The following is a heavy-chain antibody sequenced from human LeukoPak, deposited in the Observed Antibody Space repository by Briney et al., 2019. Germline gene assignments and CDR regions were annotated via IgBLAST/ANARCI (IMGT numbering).Heavy chain of an antibody. V-gene: IGHV3-33*01. Sequence: GGSLRLSCVASGFTFSSYGMHWVRQAPGKGLEWVAVIWYDGSNKYYADSVKGRFTISRDNSKNTLYLQMNSLRAEDTAVYYCARMVRGVIITLDYWGQGTLVTVSS. CDR2: IWYDGSNK. J-gene: IGHJ4*02. CDR1: GFTFSSYG. D-gene: IGHD3-10*01. CDR3: ARMVRGVIITLDY.